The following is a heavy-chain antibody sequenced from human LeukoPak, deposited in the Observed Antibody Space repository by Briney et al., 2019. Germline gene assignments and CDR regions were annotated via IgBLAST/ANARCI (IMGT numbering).Heavy chain of an antibody. Sequence: ASVKVSCKASVYTFTRYGILWVRQAPGQGREWMGWISAYNGNTNDAQKYQGRVTMTRDTSISTAYMELSRLRSDDTAVYYCATSGTTDDFWSGYSHRWFDPWGQGTLVTVSS. CDR2: ISAYNGNT. J-gene: IGHJ5*02. CDR1: VYTFTRYG. D-gene: IGHD3-3*01. CDR3: ATSGTTDDFWSGYSHRWFDP. V-gene: IGHV1-18*01.